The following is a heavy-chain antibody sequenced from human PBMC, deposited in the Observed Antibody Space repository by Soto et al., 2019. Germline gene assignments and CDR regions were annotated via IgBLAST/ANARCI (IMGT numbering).Heavy chain of an antibody. CDR2: ISAYNGNT. D-gene: IGHD5-18*01. V-gene: IGHV1-18*01. J-gene: IGHJ4*02. CDR3: ARGPAFELGRGRRGYSYVGGY. CDR1: GYTFTSYG. Sequence: GASVKVSCKASGYTFTSYGISWVRQAPGQGLEWMGWISAYNGNTNYAQKLQGRVTMTTDTSTSTAYMELRSLRSDDTAVYYCARGPAFELGRGRRGYSYVGGYWGQGTLVTVSS.